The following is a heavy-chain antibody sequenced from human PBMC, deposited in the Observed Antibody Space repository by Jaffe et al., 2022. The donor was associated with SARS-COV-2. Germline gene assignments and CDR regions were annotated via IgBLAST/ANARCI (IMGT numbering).Heavy chain of an antibody. CDR3: ARGGWGYSSGWYHGLSSGMDV. V-gene: IGHV4-34*01. D-gene: IGHD6-19*01. Sequence: QVQLQQWGAGLLKPSETLSLTCAVYGGSFSGYYWSWIRQPPGKGLEWIGEINHSGSTNYNPSLKSRVTISVDTSKNQFSLKLSSVTAADTAVYYCARGGWGYSSGWYHGLSSGMDVWGQGTTVTVSS. CDR1: GGSFSGYY. CDR2: INHSGST. J-gene: IGHJ6*02.